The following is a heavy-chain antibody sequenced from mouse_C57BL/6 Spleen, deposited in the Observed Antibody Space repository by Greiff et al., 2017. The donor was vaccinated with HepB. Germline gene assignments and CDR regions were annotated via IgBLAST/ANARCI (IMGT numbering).Heavy chain of an antibody. CDR1: GFTFSDYY. CDR3: ARDRTGTGYAMDY. CDR2: INYDGSST. Sequence: DVHLVESEGGLVQPGSSMKLSCTASGFTFSDYYMAWVRQVPEKGLEWVANINYDGSSTYYLDSLKSRFIISRDNAKNILYLQMSSLKSEDTATYYCARDRTGTGYAMDYWGQGTSVTVSS. V-gene: IGHV5-16*01. J-gene: IGHJ4*01. D-gene: IGHD4-1*01.